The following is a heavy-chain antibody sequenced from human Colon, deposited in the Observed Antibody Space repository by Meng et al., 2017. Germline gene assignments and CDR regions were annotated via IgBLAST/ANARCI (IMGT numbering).Heavy chain of an antibody. J-gene: IGHJ4*02. CDR2: TSHSGST. CDR3: ASSDYYRSDY. D-gene: IGHD3-22*01. Sequence: QVTRQGSGPGLVQPSETLSLTAAAFGGAISRSDWWSWVRQHPGKGLAWIGETSHSGSTNYSPSLKSRATISLDKSKNQLSLKLNSVTAADTAVYYCASSDYYRSDYWGQGTLVTVSS. CDR1: GGAISRSDW. V-gene: IGHV4-4*02.